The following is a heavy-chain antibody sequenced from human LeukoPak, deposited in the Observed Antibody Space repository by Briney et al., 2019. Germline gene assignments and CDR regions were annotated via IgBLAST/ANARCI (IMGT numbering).Heavy chain of an antibody. D-gene: IGHD2-2*02. J-gene: IGHJ4*02. V-gene: IGHV1-69*01. CDR2: IIPIFGTA. Sequence: SVKVSCKASGGTFSSYAISWVRQAPGQGLEWMGGIIPIFGTANYAQKFQGRVTITADESTSTAYMELSSLRSEDTAVYYCARVYPERYYFDYWGQGTLVTVSS. CDR1: GGTFSSYA. CDR3: ARVYPERYYFDY.